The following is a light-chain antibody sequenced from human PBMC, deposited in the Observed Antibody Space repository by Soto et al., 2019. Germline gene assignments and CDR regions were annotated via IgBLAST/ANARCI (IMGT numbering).Light chain of an antibody. CDR3: AAWDGSLNGLYV. CDR1: ISNVGSLS. CDR2: SNY. Sequence: QSVLTQAPSASGTPGQRVTISCSGSISNVGSLSVDWYQHLPGPAPKLLIHSNYQRPSGVPDRFSGSKSGTSASLAINGLQSEDEADYDCAAWDGSLNGLYVFGTGTKVTVL. J-gene: IGLJ1*01. V-gene: IGLV1-44*01.